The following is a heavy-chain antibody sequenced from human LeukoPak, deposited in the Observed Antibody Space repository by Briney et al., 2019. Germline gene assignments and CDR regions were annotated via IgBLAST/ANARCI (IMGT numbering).Heavy chain of an antibody. V-gene: IGHV6-1*01. CDR2: TFYRSEWHH. J-gene: IGHJ2*01. CDR1: GDSVSTTGAA. D-gene: IGHD2-15*01. CDR3: ARRHCSGGNCYPWYFDL. Sequence: SQTLSLTCAISGDSVSTTGAAWNWIRQSPSRGLEWLGRTFYRSEWHHEYTPSLKSRITISPDTSENQFSLQLSSVTPEDTAVYYCARRHCSGGNCYPWYFDLWGRGTLVIVSS.